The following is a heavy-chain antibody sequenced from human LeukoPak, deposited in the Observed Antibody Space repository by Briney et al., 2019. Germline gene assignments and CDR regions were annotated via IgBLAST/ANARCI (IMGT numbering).Heavy chain of an antibody. CDR3: ARESTGYGSDWYGANYFDY. D-gene: IGHD6-19*01. V-gene: IGHV6-1*01. CDR2: TYYRSKWYN. J-gene: IGHJ4*02. CDR1: GDSVSSNSAA. Sequence: SQTLSLTCALSGDSVSSNSAAWNWIRQSPSRGLEWLGRTYYRSKWYNDYAVSVKSRITINPDTSKNQFSLQLNSVTPEDTAVYYYARESTGYGSDWYGANYFDYWGQGTLVTVSS.